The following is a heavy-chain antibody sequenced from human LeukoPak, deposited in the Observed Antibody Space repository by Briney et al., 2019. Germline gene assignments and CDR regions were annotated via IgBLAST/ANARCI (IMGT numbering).Heavy chain of an antibody. CDR3: ARDWDIVVVPAAMPDPYYYYYGMDV. CDR2: ISAYNGNT. CDR1: GYTFTTYG. Sequence: VASVKVSCKASGYTFTTYGISWVRQAPGQGLEWLGWISAYNGNTNYAQKFQGRVTITADESTSTAYMELSSLRSEDTAVYYCARDWDIVVVPAAMPDPYYYYYGMDVWGQGTTVTVSS. D-gene: IGHD2-2*01. V-gene: IGHV1-18*01. J-gene: IGHJ6*02.